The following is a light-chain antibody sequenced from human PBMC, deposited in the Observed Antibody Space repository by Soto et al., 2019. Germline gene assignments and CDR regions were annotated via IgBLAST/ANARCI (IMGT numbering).Light chain of an antibody. CDR2: DVS. CDR1: SSDFGGYNY. CDR3: SSYTSSSTYVV. V-gene: IGLV2-14*01. Sequence: QSALTQPASVSGSPGQSITISCTGTSSDFGGYNYVSWYQQHPGKAPKLMIYDVSNRPSGVSNRFSGSKSGNTASLTISGLQAEDEADYYYSSYTSSSTYVVFGGGTKLTVL. J-gene: IGLJ2*01.